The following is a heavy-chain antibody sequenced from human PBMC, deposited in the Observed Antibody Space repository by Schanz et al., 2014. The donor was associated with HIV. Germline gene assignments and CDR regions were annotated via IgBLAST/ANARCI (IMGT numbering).Heavy chain of an antibody. D-gene: IGHD6-25*01. CDR3: ANEGLTGFIDY. CDR1: GFTFISYG. J-gene: IGHJ4*02. Sequence: QVQLVQSGAEVTKPGASVKVSCKASGFTFISYGISWVRQAPGQGLEWMGRISAYNGNTNYVQKFQGRVTMTTDTSTSTAYMELRSLRSDDTAVYYCANEGLTGFIDYWGQGTLVTVSS. CDR2: ISAYNGNT. V-gene: IGHV1-18*01.